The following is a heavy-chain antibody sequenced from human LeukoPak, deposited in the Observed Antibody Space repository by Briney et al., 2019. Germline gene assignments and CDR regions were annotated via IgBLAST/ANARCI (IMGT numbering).Heavy chain of an antibody. CDR2: IYSGGST. Sequence: GGSLRLSCAASGFTVSSNYMSWVRQAPGKGLEWVSVIYSGGSTYYADSVKGRFTISRDNSKNTLYLQMNSLRAEDTAVYYCARVINSVYYYMDVWGKGTTVTVSS. J-gene: IGHJ6*03. D-gene: IGHD2-21*01. V-gene: IGHV3-66*02. CDR3: ARVINSVYYYMDV. CDR1: GFTVSSNY.